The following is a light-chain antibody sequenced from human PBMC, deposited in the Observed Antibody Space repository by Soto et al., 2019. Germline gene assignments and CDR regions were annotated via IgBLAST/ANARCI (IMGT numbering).Light chain of an antibody. CDR1: SSNIGSNY. Sequence: VLTQPPSASGTPGQRVTISCSGSSSNIGSNYVYWYQQLPGTAPKLLIYSNNQRPSGVPDRFSGSKSGTSASLAISGLRSEDEADYYCASWDDSLSGRVFGGGTKLTVL. J-gene: IGLJ3*02. CDR3: ASWDDSLSGRV. CDR2: SNN. V-gene: IGLV1-47*02.